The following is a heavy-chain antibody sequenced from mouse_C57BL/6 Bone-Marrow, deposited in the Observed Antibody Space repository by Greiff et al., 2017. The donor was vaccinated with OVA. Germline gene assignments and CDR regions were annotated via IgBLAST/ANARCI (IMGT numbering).Heavy chain of an antibody. V-gene: IGHV14-4*01. J-gene: IGHJ1*03. Sequence: EVQLQQSGAELVRPGASVKLSCTASGFNIKDDSMHWVKQRPEQGLEWIGWIDPENGDTESASKFQGKATITADTSSNTAYLQLSSLTSEDTAVYYCTATGVDFDVWGTGTTVTVSS. CDR1: GFNIKDDS. CDR2: IDPENGDT. D-gene: IGHD1-1*01. CDR3: TATGVDFDV.